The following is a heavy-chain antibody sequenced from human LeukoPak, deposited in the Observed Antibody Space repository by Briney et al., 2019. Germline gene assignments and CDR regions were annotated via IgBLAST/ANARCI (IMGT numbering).Heavy chain of an antibody. CDR3: ARDAYSSGWYLYYGMDV. Sequence: GGSLRLSCAASGFTFSSYSMNCVRQAPGKGLEWVSSISSSSSYIYYADSVKGRFTISRDNAKNSLYLQMNSLRAEDTALYYCARDAYSSGWYLYYGMDVWGKGTTVTVSS. V-gene: IGHV3-21*01. D-gene: IGHD6-19*01. J-gene: IGHJ6*04. CDR1: GFTFSSYS. CDR2: ISSSSSYI.